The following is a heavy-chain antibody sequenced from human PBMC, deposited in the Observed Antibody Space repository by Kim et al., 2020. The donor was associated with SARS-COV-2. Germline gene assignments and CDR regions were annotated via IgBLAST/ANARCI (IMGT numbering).Heavy chain of an antibody. V-gene: IGHV1-69*06. Sequence: SVKVSCKASGGTFSSYAISWVRQAPGQGLEWMGGIIPIFGTANYAQKFQGRVTITADKPTSTAYMELSSLRSEDTAVYYCAREGDLTLYNWFDPWGQGTLVTVSS. CDR1: GGTFSSYA. CDR3: AREGDLTLYNWFDP. D-gene: IGHD3-16*01. CDR2: IIPIFGTA. J-gene: IGHJ5*02.